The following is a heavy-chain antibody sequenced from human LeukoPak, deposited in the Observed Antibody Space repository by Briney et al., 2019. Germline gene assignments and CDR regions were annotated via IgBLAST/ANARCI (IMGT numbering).Heavy chain of an antibody. CDR1: GGSISSGVW. CDR2: IYHGGGS. V-gene: IGHV4-4*02. D-gene: IGHD6-19*01. J-gene: IGHJ3*02. CDR3: ARDGVAVGLNAFDI. Sequence: SETLSLTCGVSGGSISSGVWWSWVRQPPGKGLEWIGEIYHGGGSNYNASLRSRVTISVDKSKNLFSLQLNSVTAADTAVYYCARDGVAVGLNAFDIWGQGTLVTVSS.